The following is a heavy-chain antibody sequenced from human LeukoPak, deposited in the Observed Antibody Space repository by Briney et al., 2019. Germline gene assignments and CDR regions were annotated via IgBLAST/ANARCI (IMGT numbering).Heavy chain of an antibody. J-gene: IGHJ4*02. Sequence: PGGSLSLSCAASGFTFSSYSMNWVRQAPGKGLEWVSYISSSSSTIYYADSVKGRFTISRDNAKNSLYLQMNSLRAEDTAVYYCARDHYDSSGYQWPGVFDYWGQGTLVTVSS. CDR1: GFTFSSYS. D-gene: IGHD3-22*01. CDR2: ISSSSSTI. V-gene: IGHV3-48*01. CDR3: ARDHYDSSGYQWPGVFDY.